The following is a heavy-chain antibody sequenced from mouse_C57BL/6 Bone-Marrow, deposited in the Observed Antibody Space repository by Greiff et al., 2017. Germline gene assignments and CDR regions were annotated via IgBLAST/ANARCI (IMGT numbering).Heavy chain of an antibody. CDR1: GFTFSDYY. Sequence: DVKLVESGGGLVQPGGSLKLSCAASGFTFSDYYMYWVRQTPEKRLEWVAYISNGGGSTYYPDTVKGRFTISRDNAKNTLYLQMSRLKSEDTAMYYCARGGNYDWYFDVWGTGTTVTVSS. J-gene: IGHJ1*03. CDR3: ARGGNYDWYFDV. CDR2: ISNGGGST. V-gene: IGHV5-12*01. D-gene: IGHD2-1*01.